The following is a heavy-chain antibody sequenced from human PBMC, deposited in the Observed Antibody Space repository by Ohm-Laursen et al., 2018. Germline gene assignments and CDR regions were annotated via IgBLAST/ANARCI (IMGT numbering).Heavy chain of an antibody. CDR2: ISSSGSTI. J-gene: IGHJ6*02. Sequence: SLRLSCAASGFTFSSYEMNWVRQAPGKGLEWVSYISSSGSTIYYADSVKGRFTISRDNAKNSLYLQMNSLRAEDTAVYYCARDIENGSGSYPGDGMDVWGQGTTVTVSS. CDR1: GFTFSSYE. V-gene: IGHV3-48*03. CDR3: ARDIENGSGSYPGDGMDV. D-gene: IGHD3-10*01.